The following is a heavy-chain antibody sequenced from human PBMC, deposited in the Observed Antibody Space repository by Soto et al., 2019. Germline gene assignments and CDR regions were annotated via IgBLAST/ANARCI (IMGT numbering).Heavy chain of an antibody. CDR1: GYTFTNSG. CDR2: ISTDNGNT. CDR3: ARDQGITTFGVYSMYYYGMDV. Sequence: QVQLVQSGAEVKKPGASVKVSCKASGYTFTNSGISWVRQAPGQGLEWMGWISTDNGNTNYAQHLQGRYRITPDPSPSTTYMDLRSLRSDDTAVYYCARDQGITTFGVYSMYYYGMDVWGQGTTVTVSS. V-gene: IGHV1-18*01. J-gene: IGHJ6*02. D-gene: IGHD3-3*01.